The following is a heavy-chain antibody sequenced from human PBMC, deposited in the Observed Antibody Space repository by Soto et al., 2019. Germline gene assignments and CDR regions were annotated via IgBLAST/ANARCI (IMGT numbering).Heavy chain of an antibody. D-gene: IGHD3-22*01. CDR3: ARDGDSSGYYGYVDY. CDR1: GFTFSSYG. Sequence: SLRLSCAASGFTFSSYGMHWVRQAPGKGLEWVAVIWYDGSNKYYADSVKGRFTISRDNSKNTLYLQMNSLRAEDTAVYYCARDGDSSGYYGYVDYWGQGTLVTVSS. CDR2: IWYDGSNK. V-gene: IGHV3-33*01. J-gene: IGHJ4*02.